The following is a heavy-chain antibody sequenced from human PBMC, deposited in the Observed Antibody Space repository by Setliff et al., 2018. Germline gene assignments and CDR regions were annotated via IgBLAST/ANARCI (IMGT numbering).Heavy chain of an antibody. V-gene: IGHV3-74*03. CDR1: GFTFSSYW. CDR3: TTEDLFDP. Sequence: PGGSLRLSCAASGFTFSSYWMHWVRQDPGKGLVWVSRVNDDGSSAMYADSVKGRFTISRDDSKNTLYLQMNSLKTEDTAVYYCTTEDLFDPWGQGTLVTVSS. CDR2: VNDDGSSA. J-gene: IGHJ5*02.